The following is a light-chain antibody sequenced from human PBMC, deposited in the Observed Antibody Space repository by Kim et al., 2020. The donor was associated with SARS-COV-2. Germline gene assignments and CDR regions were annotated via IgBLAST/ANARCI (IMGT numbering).Light chain of an antibody. CDR1: SNIVGNQG. J-gene: IGLJ3*02. CDR3: SALDSSLSARV. Sequence: QTATLTCTGNSNIVGNQGAAWLQQHQGHPPKLLTYRNNNRPSGISERFSASRSGNTASLTITGLQPEDETDYYCSALDSSLSARVFGGGTQLTVL. V-gene: IGLV10-54*02. CDR2: RNN.